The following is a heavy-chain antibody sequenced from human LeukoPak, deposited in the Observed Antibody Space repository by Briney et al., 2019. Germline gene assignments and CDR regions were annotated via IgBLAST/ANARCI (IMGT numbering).Heavy chain of an antibody. J-gene: IGHJ6*02. CDR3: ARDRLVVAATEYYYYGMDV. Sequence: PSETLSLTCTVSGGSISSGDYYWSWIRQPPGKGLEWIGYIYYSGSTYYNPSLKSRVTISVDTSKNQFSLKLSSVTAADTAVYYCARDRLVVAATEYYYYGMDVWGQGTTVTVSS. CDR1: GGSISSGDYY. CDR2: IYYSGST. D-gene: IGHD2-15*01. V-gene: IGHV4-30-4*01.